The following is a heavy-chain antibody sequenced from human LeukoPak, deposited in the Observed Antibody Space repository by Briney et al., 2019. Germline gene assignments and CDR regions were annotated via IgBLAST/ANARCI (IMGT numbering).Heavy chain of an antibody. D-gene: IGHD4-17*01. J-gene: IGHJ4*02. V-gene: IGHV4-59*01. CDR3: ARDNYGDSFDY. CDR1: GGSISSYY. Sequence: PSETLSLTCTVSGGSISSYYWSWIRQPPGKGLEWIGYIYYSGSTNYNPSLKSRVTISVDTSKNQSSLKLSSVTAADTAVYYCARDNYGDSFDYWGQGTLVTVSS. CDR2: IYYSGST.